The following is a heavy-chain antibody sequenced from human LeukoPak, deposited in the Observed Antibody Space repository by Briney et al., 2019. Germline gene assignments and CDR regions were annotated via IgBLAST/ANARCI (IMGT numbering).Heavy chain of an antibody. V-gene: IGHV1-2*02. CDR1: GYTFTGYY. D-gene: IGHD3-22*01. J-gene: IGHJ3*02. Sequence: ASVKVSCKASGYTFTGYYMHWVRHAPGQGLEWMAWINPNSGGTNYAQKFQGRVTMTRDTSISTAYMELSRLRSDDTAVYYCARDRGGIVVVINDLDIWGQGTMVTVSS. CDR2: INPNSGGT. CDR3: ARDRGGIVVVINDLDI.